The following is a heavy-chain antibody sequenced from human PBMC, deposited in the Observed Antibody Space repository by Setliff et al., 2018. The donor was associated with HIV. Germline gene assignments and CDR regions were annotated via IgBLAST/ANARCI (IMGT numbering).Heavy chain of an antibody. CDR2: IYASGST. CDR1: GGSISSYY. CDR3: ARQGAVTGHSFDS. D-gene: IGHD6-19*01. Sequence: SETLSLTCTVSGGSISSYYGSWIRRPAGKGLEWIGRIYASGSTNYNPSLKSRVTMSVDTSKNQFSLKLTSVTAADTAVYYCARQGAVTGHSFDSWGPGALVTVSS. J-gene: IGHJ4*02. V-gene: IGHV4-4*07.